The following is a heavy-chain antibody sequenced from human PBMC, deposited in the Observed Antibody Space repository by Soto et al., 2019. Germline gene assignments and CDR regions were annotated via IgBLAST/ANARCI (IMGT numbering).Heavy chain of an antibody. CDR3: AKDRRAGGNYGFYSDF. D-gene: IGHD1-7*01. V-gene: IGHV3-23*01. CDR2: SSATGSGR. CDR1: GFTFSSYG. J-gene: IGHJ4*02. Sequence: LRLSCAASGFTFSSYGMTWVRQAPGKGLEWVSFSSATGSGRYYADSVKGRFTISRDNSKNTLYLQMSSLRADDTAVYYCAKDRRAGGNYGFYSDFWGQGALVTVSS.